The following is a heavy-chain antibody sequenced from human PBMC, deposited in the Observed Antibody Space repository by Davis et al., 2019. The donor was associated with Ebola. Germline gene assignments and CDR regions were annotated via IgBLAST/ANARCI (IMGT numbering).Heavy chain of an antibody. CDR1: GYTFTNYY. J-gene: IGHJ4*02. CDR2: INPNDGRT. D-gene: IGHD2-15*01. Sequence: AASVKVSCKASGYTFTNYYMHWVRQAPGQGLEWMGMINPNDGRTIYAQKFQGRVTMTEDTSTDTAYMELSSLRSEDTAVYYCATDPPRIQIRGLVVAARRALVYWGQGTLVTVSS. V-gene: IGHV1-46*01. CDR3: ATDPPRIQIRGLVVAARRALVY.